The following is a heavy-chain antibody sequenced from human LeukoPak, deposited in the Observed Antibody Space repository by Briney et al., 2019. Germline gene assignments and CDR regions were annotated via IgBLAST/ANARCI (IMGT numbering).Heavy chain of an antibody. CDR3: ARDAVTIVVPAAIVH. J-gene: IGHJ4*02. CDR1: GYTFTSYG. D-gene: IGHD2-2*01. V-gene: IGHV1-18*01. Sequence: VASVTVSYKASGYTFTSYGISWVRQAPGQGLEWMGWISAHNGNTKYAQMLQGRVTMTTDTSTSTAYMELRSLRSDDTAVYYCARDAVTIVVPAAIVHWGQRTLVTVSS. CDR2: ISAHNGNT.